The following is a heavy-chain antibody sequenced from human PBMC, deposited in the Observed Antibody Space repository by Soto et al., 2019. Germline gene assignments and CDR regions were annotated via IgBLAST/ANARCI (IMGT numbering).Heavy chain of an antibody. V-gene: IGHV3-74*01. CDR2: IGCDESGA. Sequence: EVQLVESGGGLVQPGGSLRLSCAASGFTFSSYWMHWVRQAPGKGLVWVSRIGCDESGATYADSVKGRFTISKDNAKNRLYRQMNRLIAEHTTVYYCARLQDIMYSSNWYYYYHAIDVWGQGTMVTVSS. J-gene: IGHJ6*02. CDR1: GFTFSSYW. CDR3: ARLQDIMYSSNWYYYYHAIDV. D-gene: IGHD6-13*01.